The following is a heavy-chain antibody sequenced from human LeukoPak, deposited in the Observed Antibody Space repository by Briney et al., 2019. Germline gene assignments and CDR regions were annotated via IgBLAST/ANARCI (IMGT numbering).Heavy chain of an antibody. J-gene: IGHJ4*02. CDR2: ISYDGSNK. Sequence: PGRSLRLSCAASGFTFSSYAMHWVRQAPGKGLEWVAVISYDGSNKYYADSVKGRFIISRDNSKNTFYLQMDSLRADDTAMYYCAKGKVNHLGGLDYWGQGTLVTVSS. V-gene: IGHV3-30-3*01. CDR3: AKGKVNHLGGLDY. CDR1: GFTFSSYA. D-gene: IGHD1-14*01.